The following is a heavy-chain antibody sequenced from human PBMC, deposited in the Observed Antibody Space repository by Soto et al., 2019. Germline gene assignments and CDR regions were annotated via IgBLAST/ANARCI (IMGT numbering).Heavy chain of an antibody. V-gene: IGHV4-59*08. CDR1: GGSISRYY. CDR3: ARHSYCSSICWFDH. CDR2: THDTGST. Sequence: PSETLSLTCTVSGGSISRYYWSWIRQPPGKGLEWIGYTHDTGSTNYNPSLKSRVTMSVDTSKNQFSLKLSSVTAAGTAVYYCARHSYCSSICWFDHWGQGALVTVSS. J-gene: IGHJ5*02. D-gene: IGHD2-2*01.